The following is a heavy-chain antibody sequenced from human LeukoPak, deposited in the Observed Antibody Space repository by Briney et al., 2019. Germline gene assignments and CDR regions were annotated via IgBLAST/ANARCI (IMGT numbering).Heavy chain of an antibody. J-gene: IGHJ4*02. V-gene: IGHV4-34*01. CDR2: INHSGST. CDR3: ARRGTPTRKLSARVLYYFDY. CDR1: GGSFSGYY. D-gene: IGHD1-14*01. Sequence: SETLSLTCAVYGGSFSGYYWSWIRQPPGKGLEWIGEINHSGSTNYNPSLKSRVTISVDTSKNQFSLKLSSVTAADTAVYYCARRGTPTRKLSARVLYYFDYWGQGTLATVSS.